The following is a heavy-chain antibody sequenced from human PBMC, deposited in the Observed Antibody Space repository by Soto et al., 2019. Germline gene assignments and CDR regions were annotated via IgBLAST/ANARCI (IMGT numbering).Heavy chain of an antibody. CDR3: ARGPSHYYYYGMDV. D-gene: IGHD6-6*01. J-gene: IGHJ6*02. CDR1: GFTVSSNY. V-gene: IGHV3-53*01. CDR2: IYSGGST. Sequence: PGGSLRLSCAASGFTVSSNYMSWVRQAPGKGLEWVSVIYSGGSTYYADSVKGRFTISRDKSKNTLYLQMDSLRAEDTAVYYCARGPSHYYYYGMDVWGQGTTVTVSS.